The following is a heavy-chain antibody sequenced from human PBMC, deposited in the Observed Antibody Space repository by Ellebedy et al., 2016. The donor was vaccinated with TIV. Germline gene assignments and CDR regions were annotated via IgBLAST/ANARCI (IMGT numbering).Heavy chain of an antibody. V-gene: IGHV3-33*01. Sequence: PGGSLRLSCTVSGFSFRSYGMHWVRQAPGKGLEWVAVIWYDGSQKYYADSVKGRFTISSDNSKNTLYLQMNSLRAEDTAVYYCATGGYSNGYGGWFDPWGQGTLVTVSS. J-gene: IGHJ5*02. D-gene: IGHD5-18*01. CDR3: ATGGYSNGYGGWFDP. CDR1: GFSFRSYG. CDR2: IWYDGSQK.